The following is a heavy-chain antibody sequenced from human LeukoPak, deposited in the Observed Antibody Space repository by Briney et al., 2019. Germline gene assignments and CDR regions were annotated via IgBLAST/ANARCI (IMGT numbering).Heavy chain of an antibody. CDR1: GFTFSSYS. CDR3: ARVEYSSSGRLYWYFDL. CDR2: ISSSSSYI. D-gene: IGHD6-6*01. Sequence: PGGSLRLSCAASGFTFSSYSMNWVRQAPGKGLEWVSSISSSSSYIYYADSVKGRFTISRDNAKNSLYLQMNSLRAEDTAVYYCARVEYSSSGRLYWYFDLWGRGTLVTVSS. V-gene: IGHV3-21*01. J-gene: IGHJ2*01.